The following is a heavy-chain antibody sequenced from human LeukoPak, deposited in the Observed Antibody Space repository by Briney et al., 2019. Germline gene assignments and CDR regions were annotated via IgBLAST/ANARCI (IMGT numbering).Heavy chain of an antibody. CDR1: GFTFSDYN. Sequence: PGGSLRLSCAASGFTFSDYNMNWVRQAPGKGLEWVSSVSYSSTYIDYADSVKGRFTISRDNAKNSLYLEMNSLRAEDTAVYYCAGGYCSGGSCYRYEDYWGQGTLVTVSS. J-gene: IGHJ4*02. CDR2: VSYSSTYI. V-gene: IGHV3-21*01. D-gene: IGHD2-15*01. CDR3: AGGYCSGGSCYRYEDY.